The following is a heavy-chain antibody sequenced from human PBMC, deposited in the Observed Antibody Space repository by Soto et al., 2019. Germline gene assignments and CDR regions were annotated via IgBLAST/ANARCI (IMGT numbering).Heavy chain of an antibody. J-gene: IGHJ4*02. V-gene: IGHV1-69*01. CDR1: GDTFTNYA. CDR3: ARVRSITVAGPFDY. Sequence: QVELVQSGAEVKKPGSSVKVSCKASGDTFTNYAITWVRQAPGQGLEWMGGIIPVFDTTNFAQRFQDRVTFTADDSTNTAYMELSSLRSEDTAIDYCARVRSITVAGPFDYWGQGSLVIVSS. D-gene: IGHD6-19*01. CDR2: IIPVFDTT.